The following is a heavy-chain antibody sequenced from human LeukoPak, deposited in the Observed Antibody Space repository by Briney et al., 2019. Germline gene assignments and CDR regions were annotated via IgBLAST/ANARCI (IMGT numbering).Heavy chain of an antibody. D-gene: IGHD6-19*01. Sequence: GASVKVSCKASGYTFTGYYMHWVRQAPGQGLEWMGWINPNSGGTNYAQKFQGRVTMTRDTSISTAYMELSRLRSDDTAVYYCARDARYSSGWYPSAPPRRGGANWFDPWGQGTLVTVSS. CDR2: INPNSGGT. J-gene: IGHJ5*02. CDR1: GYTFTGYY. V-gene: IGHV1-2*02. CDR3: ARDARYSSGWYPSAPPRRGGANWFDP.